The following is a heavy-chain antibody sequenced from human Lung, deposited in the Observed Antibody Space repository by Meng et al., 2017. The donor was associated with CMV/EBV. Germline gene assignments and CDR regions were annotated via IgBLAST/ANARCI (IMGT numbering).Heavy chain of an antibody. CDR3: AKDLLLFGGPNAYFDQ. V-gene: IGHV3-30*02. CDR1: GFRFDDYG. Sequence: GGSLRLXCAASGFRFDDYGMHWVRQTPGKGLEWVAFIRHDGTNKFYGASVKGRFTISRDNSKSTVYLQMNSLRPEDTALYYCAKDLLLFGGPNAYFDQWGQGTLVTVSS. D-gene: IGHD3-16*01. CDR2: IRHDGTNK. J-gene: IGHJ4*02.